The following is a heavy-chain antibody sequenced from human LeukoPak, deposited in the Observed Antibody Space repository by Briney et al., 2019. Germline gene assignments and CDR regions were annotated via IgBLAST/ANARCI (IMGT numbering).Heavy chain of an antibody. Sequence: GGSLGLSCAPSGFTFSRYWMIWVRQPPGKGLEWVASIKDDGRQKYYLDSVKGRFSVSRDNAKNSVYLQMDSLRAEDTALYYCARDASRGFDTWGQGTLVTVSS. CDR1: GFTFSRYW. D-gene: IGHD5-24*01. CDR2: IKDDGRQK. J-gene: IGHJ4*02. V-gene: IGHV3-7*01. CDR3: ARDASRGFDT.